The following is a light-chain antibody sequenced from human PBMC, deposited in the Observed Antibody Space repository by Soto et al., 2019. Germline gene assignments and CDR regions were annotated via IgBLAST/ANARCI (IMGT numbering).Light chain of an antibody. J-gene: IGLJ2*01. CDR1: SGHTNYA. V-gene: IGLV4-69*01. CDR2: INSDGSH. CDR3: QTWGTGIVT. Sequence: QPVLTQSPSASASPGASVKLTCTLSSGHTNYAIAWHQQQPEKGPRFLMKINSDGSHSKGDGVPDRFSGSSSGAERYFTISSLQSEDEADYYCQTWGTGIVTFSGGTKLTVL.